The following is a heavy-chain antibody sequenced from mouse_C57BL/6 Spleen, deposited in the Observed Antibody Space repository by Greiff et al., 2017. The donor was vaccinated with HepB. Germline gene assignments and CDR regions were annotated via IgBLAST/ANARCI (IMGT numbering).Heavy chain of an antibody. D-gene: IGHD1-1*01. CDR2: ISYSGST. J-gene: IGHJ1*03. V-gene: IGHV3-1*01. CDR3: ARTREIYYYGSSYDWYFDV. Sequence: EVHLVESGPGMVKPSQSLSLTCTVTGYSITSGYDWHWIRHFPGNKLEWIGYISYSGSTNYNPSLKSRISITHDTSKNHFFLKLNSVTTEDTATYYCARTREIYYYGSSYDWYFDVWGTGTTVTVSS. CDR1: GYSITSGYD.